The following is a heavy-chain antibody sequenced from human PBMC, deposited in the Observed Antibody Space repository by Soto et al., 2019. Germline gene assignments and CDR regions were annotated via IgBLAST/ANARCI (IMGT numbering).Heavy chain of an antibody. D-gene: IGHD3-10*01. Sequence: QLVQSGAEVKKPGASVKVSCKASGYTFATYVISLVRQAPGQGLEWMGWISAHNVNTYYAQRIQCRVTMTTDTSTSTGYMELRSLRSDDTAVYYCARKTSGSYYENFGYWGQGTLVTVSS. J-gene: IGHJ4*02. CDR3: ARKTSGSYYENFGY. CDR2: ISAHNVNT. V-gene: IGHV1-18*01. CDR1: GYTFATYV.